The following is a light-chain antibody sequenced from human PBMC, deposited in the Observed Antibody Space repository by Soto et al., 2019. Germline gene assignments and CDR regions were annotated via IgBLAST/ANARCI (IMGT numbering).Light chain of an antibody. V-gene: IGKV1-9*01. CDR1: QGISSY. CDR3: QHLNSDPPPLFT. CDR2: AAS. Sequence: DIQLTQSPSFLSASVGDRVTITCRASQGISSYLAWYQQKPGKSPKLLIYAASTLQSGLPSRFSGSGSGTEFSLTISSLQHEDFATYHCQHLNSDPPPLFTFGPRTKVDIK. J-gene: IGKJ3*01.